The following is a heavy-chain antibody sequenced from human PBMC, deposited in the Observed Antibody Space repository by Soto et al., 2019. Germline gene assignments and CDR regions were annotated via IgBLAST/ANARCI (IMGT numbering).Heavy chain of an antibody. V-gene: IGHV1-8*01. D-gene: IGHD3-10*01. CDR2: VNLNNGDT. CDR1: GYTFSNYD. CDR3: AKVSRKGSAIDFDY. J-gene: IGHJ4*02. Sequence: QVQLVQSGAELKKPGASVKVSCKASGYTFSNYDMNWVRQATGQGREWIGWVNLNNGDTGYAQKFQGRVTLTTDISTTTAYMELTSLRSEDTAIYYCAKVSRKGSAIDFDYWGQGNLITVSS.